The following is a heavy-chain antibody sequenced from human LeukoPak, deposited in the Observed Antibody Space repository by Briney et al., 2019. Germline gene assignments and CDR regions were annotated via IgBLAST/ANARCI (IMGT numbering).Heavy chain of an antibody. J-gene: IGHJ4*02. Sequence: ASVKVSCKASGYTFTGYYMHWVRQAPGQGLEWMGWINPNSGGTNYAQKFQGRVTITADESTSTAYMELSSLRSEDTAVYYCARDQNADGFDYWGQGTLVTVSS. V-gene: IGHV1-2*02. D-gene: IGHD1-1*01. CDR2: INPNSGGT. CDR1: GYTFTGYY. CDR3: ARDQNADGFDY.